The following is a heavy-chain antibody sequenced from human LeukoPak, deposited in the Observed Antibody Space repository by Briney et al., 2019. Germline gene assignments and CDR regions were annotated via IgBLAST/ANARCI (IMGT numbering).Heavy chain of an antibody. D-gene: IGHD6-13*01. Sequence: GGSLRLSCVASGFTFSSYWMTWVRQAPGKGLEWVANIKTDGSQIYYVDSVKGRFTISRDNAKNSLYLQMNSLRAEDTAVYYCARDPRSSWPYYYYYYMDVWGKGTTVTVSS. CDR2: IKTDGSQI. V-gene: IGHV3-7*01. J-gene: IGHJ6*03. CDR1: GFTFSSYW. CDR3: ARDPRSSWPYYYYYYMDV.